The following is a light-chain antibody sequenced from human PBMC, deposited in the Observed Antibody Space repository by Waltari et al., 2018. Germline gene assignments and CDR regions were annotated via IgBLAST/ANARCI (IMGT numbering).Light chain of an antibody. CDR2: AAS. CDR3: QQYWSYPIT. V-gene: IGKV1-16*02. J-gene: IGKJ5*01. CDR1: KGITDH. Sequence: DIQMTQSPSSLSASVGHKVTITCRASKGITDHLAWFQLKPGKAPKSLIYAASRLQSGVPSKFSGSGSGTDFTLTINSLQPEDFATYYCQQYWSYPITFAQGTRLEIE.